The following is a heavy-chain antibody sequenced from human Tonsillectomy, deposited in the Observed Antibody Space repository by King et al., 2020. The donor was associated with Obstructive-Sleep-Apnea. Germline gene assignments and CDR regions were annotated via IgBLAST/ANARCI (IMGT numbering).Heavy chain of an antibody. Sequence: QLQESGPGLVKPSETLSLTCTVSGGSISSYYWSWIRQPPGKGLEWIGYIFYSGSTNYNPSLKSRVTISVDTSKNQFSLRLTSVTAADTALYYCARDYSDRTGYLTYFDPWGQGTLVTVSS. J-gene: IGHJ5*02. D-gene: IGHD3-22*01. V-gene: IGHV4-59*01. CDR3: ARDYSDRTGYLTYFDP. CDR2: IFYSGST. CDR1: GGSISSYY.